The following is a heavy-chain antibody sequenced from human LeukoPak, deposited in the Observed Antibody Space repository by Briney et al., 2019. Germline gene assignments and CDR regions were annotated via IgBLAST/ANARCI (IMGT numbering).Heavy chain of an antibody. CDR1: GFTFRSYG. CDR3: AKGGGGYLDY. CDR2: FGSSGGST. J-gene: IGHJ4*02. V-gene: IGHV3-23*01. D-gene: IGHD3-16*02. Sequence: GGSLRLSCAASGFTFRSYGMSWVRQAPGKGLEWVSTFGSSGGSTYYADSVKCRFTISRDNSKNTLYLQMNSLRAEDTAVYYCAKGGGGYLDYWGQGTLVTVSS.